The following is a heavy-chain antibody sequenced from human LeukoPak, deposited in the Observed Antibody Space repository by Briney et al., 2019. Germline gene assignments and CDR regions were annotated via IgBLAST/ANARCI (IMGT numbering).Heavy chain of an antibody. Sequence: SETLSLTCAVYGGSFSGYYWSWIRQPPGKGLEWIGEINHSGSTNYNPSLKSRVTISVDTSKNQFSLKLSSVTAADTAVYYCARETKGHYFDYWGQGTLVTVSS. D-gene: IGHD1-1*01. CDR1: GGSFSGYY. V-gene: IGHV4-34*01. CDR2: INHSGST. J-gene: IGHJ4*02. CDR3: ARETKGHYFDY.